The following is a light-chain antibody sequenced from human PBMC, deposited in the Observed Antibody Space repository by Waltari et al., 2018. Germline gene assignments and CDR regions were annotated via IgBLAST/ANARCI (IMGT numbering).Light chain of an antibody. CDR2: KNK. CDR1: TSTIGNTY. Sequence: QSVLTQPPPASATPGQRVTISCTGSTSTIGNTYVYWYQQPPGTAPKLLIYKNKQRPSGVPDRFSGSQSGTSASLAISGLRSEDEADYYCAAWDDSLSGVSFGGGTKLTVL. J-gene: IGLJ2*01. V-gene: IGLV1-47*01. CDR3: AAWDDSLSGVS.